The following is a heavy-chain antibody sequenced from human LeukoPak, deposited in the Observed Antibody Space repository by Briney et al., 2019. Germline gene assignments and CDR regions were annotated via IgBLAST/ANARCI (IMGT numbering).Heavy chain of an antibody. CDR2: ISGSGGST. D-gene: IGHD2-15*01. V-gene: IGHV3-23*01. J-gene: IGHJ3*02. Sequence: GGSLRLSCAASGFTFSSYAMSWVRQAPGKGLEWVSAISGSGGSTYYADSVKGRFTISRDNSKNTLYLQMNSLRAEDTAVYYCAKVSRYCSGGSCWYDAFDIWGQGTMVTVSS. CDR1: GFTFSSYA. CDR3: AKVSRYCSGGSCWYDAFDI.